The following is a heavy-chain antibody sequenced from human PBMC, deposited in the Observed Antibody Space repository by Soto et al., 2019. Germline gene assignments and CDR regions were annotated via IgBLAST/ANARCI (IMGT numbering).Heavy chain of an antibody. J-gene: IGHJ6*02. CDR2: ISHDGSNK. CDR1: GFTFSSYG. V-gene: IGHV3-30*18. D-gene: IGHD5-12*01. Sequence: GGSLRLSCAASGFTFSSYGMHWVRQAPGKGLEWVAVISHDGSNKYYADSVKGRFTISRDNSKNTLYLQMNSLRAEDTAVYYCAKARGGYATYYGMDVWGQGTTVTVSS. CDR3: AKARGGYATYYGMDV.